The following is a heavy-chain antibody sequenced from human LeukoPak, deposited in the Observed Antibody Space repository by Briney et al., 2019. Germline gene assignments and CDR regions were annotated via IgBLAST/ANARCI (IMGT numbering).Heavy chain of an antibody. CDR1: GGSFSGYY. V-gene: IGHV4-34*01. CDR2: INHSGST. D-gene: IGHD2-2*01. J-gene: IGHJ4*02. Sequence: SETLSLTCAVYGGSFSGYYWSWIRQPPGKELEWIGEINHSGSTNYNPSLKSRVTISVDTSKNQFSLKLSSVTAADTAVYYCARVVPAAMYYFDYWGQGTLVTVSS. CDR3: ARVVPAAMYYFDY.